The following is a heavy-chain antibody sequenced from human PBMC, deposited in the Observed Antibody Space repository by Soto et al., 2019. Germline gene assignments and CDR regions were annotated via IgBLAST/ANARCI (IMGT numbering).Heavy chain of an antibody. V-gene: IGHV2-5*02. CDR2: IYWDDDK. J-gene: IGHJ3*02. D-gene: IGHD2-8*02. Sequence: QITLKESGPTLVKPTQTLTLTCTFSGFSLSTSGVGVGWIRQPPGKALEWLALIYWDDDKRYSPSLKSRLTITKDNSKNPVVLTMTNMDPVDTATYYCAHYFYILVDDAFDIWGQGTMVTVSS. CDR1: GFSLSTSGVG. CDR3: AHYFYILVDDAFDI.